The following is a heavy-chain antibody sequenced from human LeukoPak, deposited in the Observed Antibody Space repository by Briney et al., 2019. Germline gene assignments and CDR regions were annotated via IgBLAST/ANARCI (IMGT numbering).Heavy chain of an antibody. V-gene: IGHV4-59*01. Sequence: PSETLSLTCAVYGGSFSGYYWSWIRQPPGKGLEWIGYIYYSGSTNYNPSLKSRVTISVDTSKNQFSLKLSSVTAADTAVYYCARAYDYWGQGTLVTVSS. CDR1: GGSFSGYY. CDR3: ARAYDY. J-gene: IGHJ4*02. CDR2: IYYSGST.